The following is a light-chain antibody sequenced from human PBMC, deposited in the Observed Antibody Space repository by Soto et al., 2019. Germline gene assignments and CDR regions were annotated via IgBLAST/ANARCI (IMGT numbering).Light chain of an antibody. CDR1: QSVSSN. J-gene: IGKJ2*01. Sequence: EIVMTQSPATLFVSPGERAALSCRASQSVSSNFAWYQQKPGQAPRLLIYDASTRATGIPARFSGSGSGTEFTLTISSLQSEDFAVYYCQQYNNWPYTFGQGTKLEIK. CDR3: QQYNNWPYT. CDR2: DAS. V-gene: IGKV3-15*01.